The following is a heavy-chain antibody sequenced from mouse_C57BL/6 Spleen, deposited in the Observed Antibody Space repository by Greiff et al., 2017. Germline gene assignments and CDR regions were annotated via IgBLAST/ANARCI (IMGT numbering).Heavy chain of an antibody. Sequence: EVQLVESGGGLVQPGGSLSLSCAASGFTFTDYYMSWVRQPPGKALEWLGFIRNKANGYTTEYSASVKGRFTISRDNSQSILYLQMNALRAEDSATYYCARYISNYGVFDYWGQGTTLTVSS. CDR1: GFTFTDYY. V-gene: IGHV7-3*01. J-gene: IGHJ2*01. CDR2: IRNKANGYTT. D-gene: IGHD2-5*01. CDR3: ARYISNYGVFDY.